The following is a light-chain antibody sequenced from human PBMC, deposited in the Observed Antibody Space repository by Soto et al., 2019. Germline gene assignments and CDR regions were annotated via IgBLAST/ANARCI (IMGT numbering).Light chain of an antibody. CDR3: SSYAASNNLGV. Sequence: QSALTQPPSASGSPGQSVTISCIGTSSDVGGYNYVSWYQQHPGKAPKLMIYEVSKRPSGVPDRFSGSKSGNTASLTVSGLQAEDEADYSCSSYAASNNLGVFGGGTKLTVL. CDR2: EVS. CDR1: SSDVGGYNY. J-gene: IGLJ2*01. V-gene: IGLV2-8*01.